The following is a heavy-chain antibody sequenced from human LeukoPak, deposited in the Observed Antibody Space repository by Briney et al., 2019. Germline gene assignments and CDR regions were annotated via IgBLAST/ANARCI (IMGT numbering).Heavy chain of an antibody. CDR1: GFTFSSYA. J-gene: IGHJ6*02. D-gene: IGHD5-18*01. CDR2: ISSNGGST. V-gene: IGHV3-64*01. Sequence: PGGSLRLSCAASGFTFSSYAMHWVRQAPGKGLEYVSGISSNGGSTYYANSVKGRFTISRDNSKNTLYLQMGSLRAEDMAVYYCARDRLIQLWLRDYYYGMDVWGQGTTVTVSS. CDR3: ARDRLIQLWLRDYYYGMDV.